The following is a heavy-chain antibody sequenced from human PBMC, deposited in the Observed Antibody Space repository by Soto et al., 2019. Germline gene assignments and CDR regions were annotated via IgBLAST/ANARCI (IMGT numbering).Heavy chain of an antibody. CDR1: GGTFSSYA. J-gene: IGHJ4*02. Sequence: GASVKVSCKASGGTFSSYAISWVRQAPGQGLEWMGGIIPIFGTANYAQKFQGRVTITADESTSTAYMELSSLRSEDTAVYYCARAPVGAKYFDYCGQGTLVTVSS. V-gene: IGHV1-69*13. CDR2: IIPIFGTA. D-gene: IGHD1-26*01. CDR3: ARAPVGAKYFDY.